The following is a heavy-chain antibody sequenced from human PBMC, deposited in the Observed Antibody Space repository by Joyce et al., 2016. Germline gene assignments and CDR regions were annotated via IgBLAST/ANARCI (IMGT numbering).Heavy chain of an antibody. CDR1: GGTFSSYA. CDR2: IIHLFGTT. CDR3: ARGHSYFYNTSGYYAFEL. V-gene: IGHV1-69*12. J-gene: IGHJ3*01. Sequence: QVHLVQSGSEVKKPESSVKVSCKASGGTFSSYAITGVRQAPGQGLEWRRGIIHLFGTTHYPRRSRYRVTITADDATATAYSNLRSLRSEDTAVYYCARGHSYFYNTSGYYAFELWGQGTMVTVSS. D-gene: IGHD3-22*01.